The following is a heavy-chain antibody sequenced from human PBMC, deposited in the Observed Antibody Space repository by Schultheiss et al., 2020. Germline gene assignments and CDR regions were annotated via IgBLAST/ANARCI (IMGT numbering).Heavy chain of an antibody. CDR3: ARGSTCAP. CDR2: IWYDGSNK. J-gene: IGHJ5*02. Sequence: GESLKISCAASGFTFSSYGMHWVRQAPGKGLEWVAVIWYDGSNKYYADSVKGRFTISRDNSKNTLHLQMNSLRAEDTAVYFCARGSTCAPWGQGTLVTVSS. V-gene: IGHV3-33*01. CDR1: GFTFSSYG. D-gene: IGHD1-1*01.